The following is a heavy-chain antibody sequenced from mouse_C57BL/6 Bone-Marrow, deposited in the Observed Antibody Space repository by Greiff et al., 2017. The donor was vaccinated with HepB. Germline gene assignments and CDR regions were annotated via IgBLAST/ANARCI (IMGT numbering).Heavy chain of an antibody. Sequence: EVMVVESGGGLVQPKGSLKLSCAASGFSFNTYAMNWVRQAPGKGLEWVARIRSKSNNYATYYADSVKDRFTISRDDSESMLYLQMNNLKTEDTAMYYCVATAVTGAYWGQGTLVTVSA. CDR3: VATAVTGAY. CDR2: IRSKSNNYAT. J-gene: IGHJ3*01. D-gene: IGHD3-2*01. CDR1: GFSFNTYA. V-gene: IGHV10-1*01.